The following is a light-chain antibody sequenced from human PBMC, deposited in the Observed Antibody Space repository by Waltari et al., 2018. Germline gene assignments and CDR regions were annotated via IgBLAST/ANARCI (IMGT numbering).Light chain of an antibody. CDR1: QQISMF. CDR3: QQTYSTHLT. J-gene: IGKJ4*01. V-gene: IGKV1-39*01. CDR2: GAS. Sequence: DIQLTQSPPSLSASVGDRVTITCRASQQISMFLNCDHQKPGKAPNLLIYGASSLQRGVPSRFSGSGSGTDFTLTISSLHPEDFATYYCQQTYSTHLTFGGGTKVEIK.